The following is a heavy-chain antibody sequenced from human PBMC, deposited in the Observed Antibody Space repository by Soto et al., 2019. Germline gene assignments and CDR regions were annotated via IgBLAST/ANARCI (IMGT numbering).Heavy chain of an antibody. Sequence: EASVKVSCKGSGGTFNSYVISWVRQVPGQGLEWMGGIIPMYGTANYAQKFRGRVTITADESTSTAYMELGSLRSEDTAVYYCARDRKPVHEAVGYCSSSSCYCDFYYGLDVWGQGTTVTVSS. D-gene: IGHD2-2*01. CDR2: IIPMYGTA. CDR1: GGTFNSYV. CDR3: ARDRKPVHEAVGYCSSSSCYCDFYYGLDV. V-gene: IGHV1-69*13. J-gene: IGHJ6*02.